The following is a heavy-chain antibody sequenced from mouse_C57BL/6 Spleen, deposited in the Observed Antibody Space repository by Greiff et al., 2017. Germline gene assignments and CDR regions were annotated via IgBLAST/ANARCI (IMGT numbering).Heavy chain of an antibody. V-gene: IGHV1-9*01. D-gene: IGHD1-1*02. CDR3: ARGVITLVRTMVY. CDR2: IYPGSGST. J-gene: IGHJ4*01. Sequence: QVQLQQSGAELMKPGASVKLSCKATGYTFTGYWIEWVKQRPGHGLEWIGEIYPGSGSTNYNEKFKGKATFTADTSSTTAYMQLSSLTTEDSAIYSCARGVITLVRTMVYWGQGTSGTVSA. CDR1: GYTFTGYW.